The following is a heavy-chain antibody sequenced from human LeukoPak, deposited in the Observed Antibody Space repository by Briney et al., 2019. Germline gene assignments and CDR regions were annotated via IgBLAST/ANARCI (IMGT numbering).Heavy chain of an antibody. Sequence: GGSLRLSCAASGFTFSSYEMNWVRQAPGKGLEWVSYISSSGSTIYYADSVKGRFTISRDNAKNSLSLQMNSLRAEDTAVYYCAKDIGRVDTASTYMDVWGKGTTVTISS. D-gene: IGHD5-18*01. CDR1: GFTFSSYE. J-gene: IGHJ6*03. CDR2: ISSSGSTI. CDR3: AKDIGRVDTASTYMDV. V-gene: IGHV3-48*03.